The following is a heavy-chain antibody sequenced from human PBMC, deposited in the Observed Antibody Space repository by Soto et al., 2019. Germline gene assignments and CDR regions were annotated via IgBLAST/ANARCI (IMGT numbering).Heavy chain of an antibody. CDR3: ARSREFDY. CDR2: IFPSGTT. V-gene: IGHV4-30-2*01. J-gene: IGHJ4*02. CDR1: GGSLIVATYS. Sequence: SEPLCLTCCFSGGSLIVATYSWNWIRQTPGKGLEWIGYIFPSGTTYYNPSLRSRVTISIDVSKNQFSLSLRSLTAADTAVYYCARSREFDYWSQGTLVTVS.